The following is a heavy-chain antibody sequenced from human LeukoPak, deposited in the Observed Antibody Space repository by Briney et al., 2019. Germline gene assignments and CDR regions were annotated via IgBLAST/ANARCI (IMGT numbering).Heavy chain of an antibody. D-gene: IGHD3-10*01. CDR3: AKDMSYGSVSGGPFVP. J-gene: IGHJ5*02. V-gene: IGHV3-9*01. Sequence: GGSLRLSCAASGFTFDDYAMHWVRQAPGKGLEWVSGISWNSGGIGYADSVKGRFTISRDNAKNSLYLQMNSLRAEDTALYYCAKDMSYGSVSGGPFVPWGQGTLVTVSS. CDR1: GFTFDDYA. CDR2: ISWNSGGI.